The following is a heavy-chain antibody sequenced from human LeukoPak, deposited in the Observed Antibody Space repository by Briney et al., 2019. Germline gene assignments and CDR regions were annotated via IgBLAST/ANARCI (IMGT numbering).Heavy chain of an antibody. Sequence: SETLSLTCTVSGGSISSYYWSWIRQPPGKGLEWIGYIYYSGSTNYNPSLKSRVTISVDTSKNQFSLKLSSVTAADTAVYYCARGGIAARWVDYWGQGTLVTVSS. CDR1: GGSISSYY. V-gene: IGHV4-59*01. CDR2: IYYSGST. CDR3: ARGGIAARWVDY. J-gene: IGHJ4*02. D-gene: IGHD6-6*01.